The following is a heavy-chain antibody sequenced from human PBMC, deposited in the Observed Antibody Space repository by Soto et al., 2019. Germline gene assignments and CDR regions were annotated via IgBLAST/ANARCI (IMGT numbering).Heavy chain of an antibody. Sequence: LSLTCTVSGGSISSYYWSCIRQPPGKGLEWIGYIYYSGSTNYNPSLKSRVTISVHTSKNQFSLKLSSVTAADTAVYYCARGRFDYSNYVLDYWGQGTLVTVSS. D-gene: IGHD4-4*01. J-gene: IGHJ4*02. CDR2: IYYSGST. V-gene: IGHV4-59*01. CDR1: GGSISSYY. CDR3: ARGRFDYSNYVLDY.